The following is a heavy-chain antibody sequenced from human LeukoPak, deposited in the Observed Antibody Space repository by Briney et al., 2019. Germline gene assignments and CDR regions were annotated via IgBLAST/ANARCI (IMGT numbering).Heavy chain of an antibody. CDR3: AREKYFDPPGAFDT. V-gene: IGHV4-59*01. CDR2: IYYSGST. Sequence: SETLYLTCTVSGGSISSYYWSWIRQPPGKGLEWIGYIYYSGSTNYNPSLKSRVTISVDTSKNQFSLKLSSVTAADTAVYYCAREKYFDPPGAFDTWGQGTMVTVSS. CDR1: GGSISSYY. J-gene: IGHJ3*02. D-gene: IGHD3-9*01.